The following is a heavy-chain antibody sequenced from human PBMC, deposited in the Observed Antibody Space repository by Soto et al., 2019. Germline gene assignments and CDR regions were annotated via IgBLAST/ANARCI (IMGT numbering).Heavy chain of an antibody. V-gene: IGHV3-23*01. CDR1: EFTFSSYA. Sequence: GGSLRFSCAASEFTFSSYALSLVRQAPGKGLECVSGISVSGGCTNYADSVKGRFTISRYNSKTTLFLQMNSLRADHTAVYYCAKDLFSGYRESLIEYWGQGTLVTVSS. CDR3: AKDLFSGYRESLIEY. J-gene: IGHJ4*02. D-gene: IGHD3-22*01. CDR2: ISVSGGCT.